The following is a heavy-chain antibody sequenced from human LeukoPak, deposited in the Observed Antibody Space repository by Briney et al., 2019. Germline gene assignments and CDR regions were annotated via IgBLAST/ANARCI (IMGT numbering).Heavy chain of an antibody. CDR2: IYPGDSDT. D-gene: IGHD2-2*01. CDR3: ARQEDIVVVPAALDY. Sequence: GESLKISCKGSGYSFANYWIGWVRQMPGKGLEWIGIIYPGDSDTRYSPSFQGQVTISSDKSISTAYLQWSSLKASDTAMYYCARQEDIVVVPAALDYWGQGTLVTVSS. CDR1: GYSFANYW. J-gene: IGHJ4*02. V-gene: IGHV5-51*01.